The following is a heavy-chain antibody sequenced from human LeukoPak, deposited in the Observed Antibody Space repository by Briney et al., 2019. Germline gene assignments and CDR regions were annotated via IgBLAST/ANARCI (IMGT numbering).Heavy chain of an antibody. J-gene: IGHJ4*02. D-gene: IGHD3-22*01. CDR3: ARVAYDSSGYYFQYSFDY. CDR1: GFTFSSYW. Sequence: GGSLRLACAASGFTFSSYWMSWVRQAPGKGLEWVANIKQDGSEKYYVDSVKGRFTISRDNAKNSLYLQMNSLRAEDTAVYYCARVAYDSSGYYFQYSFDYWGQGTLVTVSS. CDR2: IKQDGSEK. V-gene: IGHV3-7*01.